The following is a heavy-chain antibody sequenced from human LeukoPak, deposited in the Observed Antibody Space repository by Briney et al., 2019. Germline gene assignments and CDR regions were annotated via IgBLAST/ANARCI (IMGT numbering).Heavy chain of an antibody. D-gene: IGHD3-22*01. CDR1: GFTFSSYS. Sequence: GGSLRLSCAASGFTFSSYSMNWVRQAPGKGLEWVSSISSSSSYIYYADSVKGRFTISRDNAKNSLYLQMNSLRAEDTAVYYCARDNYYDSSGYSALYWGQGTLVTVSS. CDR2: ISSSSSYI. V-gene: IGHV3-21*01. CDR3: ARDNYYDSSGYSALY. J-gene: IGHJ4*02.